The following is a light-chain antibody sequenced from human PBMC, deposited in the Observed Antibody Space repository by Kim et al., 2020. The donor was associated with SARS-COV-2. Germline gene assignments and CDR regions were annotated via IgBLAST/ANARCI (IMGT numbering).Light chain of an antibody. V-gene: IGLV2-14*03. J-gene: IGLJ3*02. Sequence: PGKSNPIDSTGTSSDVDGYNYVSWYQQHPGKAPKLMIYDVSNRPSGVSKRFSGSKSGNTASLTISGLQAEDEADYYCSSYTSSSWVFGGGTQLTVL. CDR1: SSDVDGYNY. CDR2: DVS. CDR3: SSYTSSSWV.